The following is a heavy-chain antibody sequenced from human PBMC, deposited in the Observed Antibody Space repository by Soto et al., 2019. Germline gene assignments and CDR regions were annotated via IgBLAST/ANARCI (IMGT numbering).Heavy chain of an antibody. CDR1: GGSISSSSYY. CDR2: IYYSGST. CDR3: ARELCTNGVCYTGPRRYSYGYRSGDFDY. D-gene: IGHD2-8*01. V-gene: IGHV4-39*02. Sequence: PSETLSLTCTVSGGSISSSSYYWGWIRQPPGKGLEWIGSIYYSGSTYYNPSLKSRVTISVDTSKNQFSLKLSSVTAADTAVYYCARELCTNGVCYTGPRRYSYGYRSGDFDYWGQATL. J-gene: IGHJ4*02.